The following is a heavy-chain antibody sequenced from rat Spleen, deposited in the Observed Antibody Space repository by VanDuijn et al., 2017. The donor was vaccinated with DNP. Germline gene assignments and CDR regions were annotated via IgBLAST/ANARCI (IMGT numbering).Heavy chain of an antibody. J-gene: IGHJ2*01. CDR1: GFTFNNYW. D-gene: IGHD1-11*01. CDR3: ATDSETAPLDY. V-gene: IGHV5-31*01. CDR2: ITSSGGRT. Sequence: EVQLVEIGGGLVQPGRSLKLSCVASGFTFNNYWMAWIRQVPGKGLEWFASITSSGGRTYYPDSVKGRFTISRDNAKSTLYLKMDSLRSEDTATYYGATDSETAPLDYWGQGVMVTVSS.